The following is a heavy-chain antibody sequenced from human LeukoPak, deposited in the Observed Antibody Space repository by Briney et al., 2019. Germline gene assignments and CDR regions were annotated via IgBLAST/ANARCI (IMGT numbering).Heavy chain of an antibody. CDR3: AKSAYSSGWYPIDY. Sequence: PGGSLRLSCAASGFTFDDYAMHWVRQAPGKGLEWVSLISWDGGSTYYADSVKGRFTISRDNSKNSLYLQMNSLRAEDTALYYCAKSAYSSGWYPIDYWGQGTLVTVSS. CDR1: GFTFDDYA. J-gene: IGHJ4*02. D-gene: IGHD6-19*01. CDR2: ISWDGGST. V-gene: IGHV3-43D*03.